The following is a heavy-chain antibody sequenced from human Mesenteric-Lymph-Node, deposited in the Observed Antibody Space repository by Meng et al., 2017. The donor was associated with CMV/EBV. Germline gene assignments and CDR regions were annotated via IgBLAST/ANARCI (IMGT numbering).Heavy chain of an antibody. CDR3: ARAPEWSRLDY. J-gene: IGHJ4*02. Sequence: SETLSLTCTVSGGSISSYYWSWIRQPPGKGLEWIGYIYYSGSTNYNPSLKSRVTISADASKSQFSLKLTSMSAADTAVYYCARAPEWSRLDYWGQGTLVTVSS. V-gene: IGHV4-59*12. D-gene: IGHD3-3*01. CDR2: IYYSGST. CDR1: GGSISSYY.